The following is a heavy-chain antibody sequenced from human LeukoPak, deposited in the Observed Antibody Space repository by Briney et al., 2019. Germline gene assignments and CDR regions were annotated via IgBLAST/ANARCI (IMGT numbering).Heavy chain of an antibody. CDR2: ISGSGGST. D-gene: IGHD4-23*01. Sequence: GGSLRLSCAASGFTFSSYAMSWVRQAPGKGLEWVSAISGSGGSTYYADSVKGRFTISRDNSKNTLYLQMNSLRAEDTAVYYCAKGMTTVVTQGLGAFDIWGQGTMVTVSS. CDR1: GFTFSSYA. V-gene: IGHV3-23*01. CDR3: AKGMTTVVTQGLGAFDI. J-gene: IGHJ3*02.